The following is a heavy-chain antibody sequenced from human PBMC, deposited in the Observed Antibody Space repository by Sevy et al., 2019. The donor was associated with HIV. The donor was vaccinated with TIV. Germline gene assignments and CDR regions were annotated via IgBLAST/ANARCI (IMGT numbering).Heavy chain of an antibody. CDR2: ISYDGSNK. Sequence: GGSLRLSCAASGFTFSSHAMHWVRQAPGKGLEWITIISYDGSNKNHADSVKARFTISRDNSKNTLYLQMNSLRPEDTAVYYCARAPVAVIAAGPYDLDYWGQGTLVTVSS. D-gene: IGHD6-13*01. CDR1: GFTFSSHA. V-gene: IGHV3-30*04. CDR3: ARAPVAVIAAGPYDLDY. J-gene: IGHJ4*02.